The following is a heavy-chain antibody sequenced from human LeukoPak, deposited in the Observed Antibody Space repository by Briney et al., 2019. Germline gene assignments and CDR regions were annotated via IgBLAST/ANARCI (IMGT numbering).Heavy chain of an antibody. D-gene: IGHD3-22*01. CDR1: GFTFSDYY. V-gene: IGHV3-11*01. Sequence: PGGSLRLSCAASGFTFSDYYMGWIRQAPGKGLEWVSYVSSSGTTIYYADSVKGRFTISRDNAKNSLYLQMNSLRVEDTAVYYCATYYYDSSGYFDYWGQGTLVTVSS. CDR2: VSSSGTTI. J-gene: IGHJ4*02. CDR3: ATYYYDSSGYFDY.